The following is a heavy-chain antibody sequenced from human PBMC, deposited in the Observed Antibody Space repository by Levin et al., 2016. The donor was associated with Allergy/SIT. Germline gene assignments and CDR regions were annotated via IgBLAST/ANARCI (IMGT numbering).Heavy chain of an antibody. V-gene: IGHV3-23*01. D-gene: IGHD5-24*01. CDR1: GFTFSSYA. Sequence: GGSLRLSCAASGFTFSSYAMSWVRQAPGKGLEWVSAISGSGGSTYYADSVKGRFTISRDNSKNTLYLQMNSLRAEDTAVYYCAKPRRDGYNFRAANFDYWGQGTLVTVSS. CDR3: AKPRRDGYNFRAANFDY. J-gene: IGHJ4*02. CDR2: ISGSGGST.